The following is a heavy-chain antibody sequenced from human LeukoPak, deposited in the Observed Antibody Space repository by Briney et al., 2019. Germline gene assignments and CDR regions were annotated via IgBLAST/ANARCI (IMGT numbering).Heavy chain of an antibody. D-gene: IGHD4-17*01. J-gene: IGHJ1*01. CDR2: IYSSGTT. Sequence: SXTLSLTCTVSGGSISSNYWSWIRQPPGRGLEWIGYIYSSGTTNYTPSLKSRVTISVDTSKNQFSLKLNSVTAADTAVYYCARASFGDYSAEYFHHWGQGTLVTVSS. CDR3: ARASFGDYSAEYFHH. V-gene: IGHV4-59*01. CDR1: GGSISSNY.